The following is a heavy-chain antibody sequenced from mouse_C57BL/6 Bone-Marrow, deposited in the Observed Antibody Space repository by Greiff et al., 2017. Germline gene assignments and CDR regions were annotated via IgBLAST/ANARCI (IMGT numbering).Heavy chain of an antibody. J-gene: IGHJ4*01. V-gene: IGHV7-3*01. CDR2: IRNKANGYTT. Sequence: EVMLVESGGGLVQPGGSLSLSCAASGFTFTDYYMSWVRQPPGKALEWLGFIRNKANGYTTEYSASVKGRFTISRDNSQSILYLQMNALRAEDSATCYCARYGPYAMAYWGQEPSVTVS. CDR3: ARYGPYAMAY. CDR1: GFTFTDYY.